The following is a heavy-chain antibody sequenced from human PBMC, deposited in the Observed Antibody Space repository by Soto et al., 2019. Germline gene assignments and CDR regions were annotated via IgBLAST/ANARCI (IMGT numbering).Heavy chain of an antibody. CDR2: SIPFFGTA. Sequence: SVKVSCKASGCTFSTFGISWVRQAPGQGLEWMGGSIPFFGTARDSQKFEDRITITADESTNTVYMDLRSLTSEDTAIYYCAKGGPMDAGDQYYYECWGQG. CDR1: GCTFSTFG. CDR3: AKGGPMDAGDQYYYEC. D-gene: IGHD4-17*01. V-gene: IGHV1-69*13. J-gene: IGHJ4*02.